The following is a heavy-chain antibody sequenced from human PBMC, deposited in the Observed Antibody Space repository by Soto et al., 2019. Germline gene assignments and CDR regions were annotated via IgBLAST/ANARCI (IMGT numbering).Heavy chain of an antibody. CDR3: ARVRPNWYYYGMDV. Sequence: PGGSLRLSCAASGFTFSSYSMNWVRQAPGKGLEWVSSISSSSSYIYYADSVKGRFTISRDNAKNSLYLQMNSLRAEDTAVYYCARVRPNWYYYGMDVWGQGTTVTVSS. V-gene: IGHV3-21*01. D-gene: IGHD7-27*01. CDR2: ISSSSSYI. J-gene: IGHJ6*02. CDR1: GFTFSSYS.